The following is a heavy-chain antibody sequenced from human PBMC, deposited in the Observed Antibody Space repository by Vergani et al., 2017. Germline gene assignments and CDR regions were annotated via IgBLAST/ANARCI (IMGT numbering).Heavy chain of an antibody. CDR1: GGSVSSGSYY. CDR2: IYYSGST. V-gene: IGHV4-61*10. D-gene: IGHD3-3*01. Sequence: QVQLQESGPGLVKPSETLSLTCTVSGGSVSSGSYYWSWIRQPAGKGLEWIGSIYYSGSTNYNPSLKSRGNISVDTSKNQFSLKLSSVTAADTAVYYCARAQIERAYDEFWTVTVDIWGQGTMVAVSS. J-gene: IGHJ3*02. CDR3: ARAQIERAYDEFWTVTVDI.